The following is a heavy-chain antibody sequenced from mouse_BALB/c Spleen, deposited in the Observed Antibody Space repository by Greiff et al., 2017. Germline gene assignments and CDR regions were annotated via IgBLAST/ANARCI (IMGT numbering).Heavy chain of an antibody. V-gene: IGHV5-6-4*01. Sequence: EVKLMESGGGLVKPGGSLKLSCAASGFTFSSYTMSWVRQTPEKRLEWVATISSGGSYTYYPESVKGRFTISRDNAKNTLYLQMSSLKSEDTAMYYCTRENFVYYGSSYAMDYWGQGTSVTVSS. J-gene: IGHJ4*01. D-gene: IGHD1-1*01. CDR2: ISSGGSYT. CDR3: TRENFVYYGSSYAMDY. CDR1: GFTFSSYT.